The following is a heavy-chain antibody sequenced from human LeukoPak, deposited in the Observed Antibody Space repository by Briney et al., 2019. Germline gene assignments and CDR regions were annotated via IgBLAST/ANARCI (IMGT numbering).Heavy chain of an antibody. CDR3: ARLKCISTTCPSRYVMDV. CDR2: MYYSGST. Sequence: PSETLSLTCSVSGGSISSYYGSWLRQPPGKGLEYLGYMYYSGSTNYNHSIKSRVTISVDTSKDQFSLNLTSVTAADTAVYYCARLKCISTTCPSRYVMDVWGQGTTVTVSS. D-gene: IGHD2-2*01. V-gene: IGHV4-59*01. J-gene: IGHJ6*02. CDR1: GGSISSYY.